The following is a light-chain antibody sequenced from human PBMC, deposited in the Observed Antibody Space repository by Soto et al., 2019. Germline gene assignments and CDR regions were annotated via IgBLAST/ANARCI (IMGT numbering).Light chain of an antibody. J-gene: IGKJ5*01. CDR3: QQYNNGTRIT. CDR1: QSVSSY. CDR2: DAS. V-gene: IGKV3-11*01. Sequence: EVALRHSPATLSFSPVERASLSSMASQSVSSYLAWYQQKPGQAPRLLIYDASNRATGIPARFSGSGSGTDFTLTISCREPEDFAVYYCQQYNNGTRITVGQGTRLEIK.